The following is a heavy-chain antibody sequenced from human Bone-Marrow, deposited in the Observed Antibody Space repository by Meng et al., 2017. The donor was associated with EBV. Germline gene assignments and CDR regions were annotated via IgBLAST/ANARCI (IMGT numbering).Heavy chain of an antibody. CDR1: GYTFTGYY. J-gene: IGHJ4*02. CDR2: INPNSGGT. V-gene: IGHV1-2*06. Sequence: QGQWGQSGAEVKKPGASVKVACKASGYTFTGYYMHWVRQAPGQGLEWMGRINPNSGGTNYAQKFQGRVTMTRDTSISTAYMELSRLRSDDTAVYYCARVFLDYGSGSIDYWGQGTLVTVSS. CDR3: ARVFLDYGSGSIDY. D-gene: IGHD3-10*01.